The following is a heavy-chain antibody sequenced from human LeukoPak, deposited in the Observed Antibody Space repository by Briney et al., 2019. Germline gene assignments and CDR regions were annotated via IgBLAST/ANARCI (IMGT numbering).Heavy chain of an antibody. V-gene: IGHV3-48*03. Sequence: GGSLRLSCAASGFTFSSYEMNWVRQAPGKGLEWVSYISSSGNTIYYADSVKGRFTISRDNAKNSLYLQMNSLRAEDTAVYYCARGYLFDYWGQGTLVTVSS. J-gene: IGHJ4*02. CDR3: ARGYLFDY. D-gene: IGHD1-26*01. CDR2: ISSSGNTI. CDR1: GFTFSSYE.